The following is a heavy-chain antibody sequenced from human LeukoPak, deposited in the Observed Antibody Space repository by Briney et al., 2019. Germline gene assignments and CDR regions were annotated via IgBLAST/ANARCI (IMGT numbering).Heavy chain of an antibody. D-gene: IGHD2-15*01. Sequence: SETLSLTCTVSGGSISNYYWSWLRQPAGKGLEWIGRKYARGSSNYNPPVQSRVTMSVDTSKNQFSLKLRSVTAADTAVYYCARGRYCSADICTGGDSFDIWGQGTMVSVSP. CDR2: KYARGSS. J-gene: IGHJ3*02. V-gene: IGHV4-4*07. CDR1: GGSISNYY. CDR3: ARGRYCSADICTGGDSFDI.